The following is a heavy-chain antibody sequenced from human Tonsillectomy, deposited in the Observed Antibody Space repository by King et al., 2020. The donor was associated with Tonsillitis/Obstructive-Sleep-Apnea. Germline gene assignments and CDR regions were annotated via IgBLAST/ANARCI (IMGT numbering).Heavy chain of an antibody. Sequence: VQLVQSGGGLVQPGGSLRLSCSASGFTFSSCTIHWVRQAPGKGLEYVSGISGNGGSTYYADSVKGRFTISRDNSKNTLYLQMSSLRAEDTAVYYCVKLSSRSASFESWGQGTLGTVSS. J-gene: IGHJ4*02. D-gene: IGHD2/OR15-2a*01. CDR1: GFTFSSCT. V-gene: IGHV3-64D*06. CDR2: ISGNGGST. CDR3: VKLSSRSASFES.